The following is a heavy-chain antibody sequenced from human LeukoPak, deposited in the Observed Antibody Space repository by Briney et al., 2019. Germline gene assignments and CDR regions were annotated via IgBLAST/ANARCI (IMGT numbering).Heavy chain of an antibody. Sequence: GGSLRLSCAASGFTFSSYEMRWVRQAPGKGLEWISYINTGGNTIDHADSVKGRFTISRDNAKNSLYLQMDSLRAEDTAVYYCARDRPLSTYCGGDCYYKRGDYWGQGTLVTVSS. CDR2: INTGGNTI. V-gene: IGHV3-48*03. CDR3: ARDRPLSTYCGGDCYYKRGDY. CDR1: GFTFSSYE. D-gene: IGHD2-21*02. J-gene: IGHJ4*02.